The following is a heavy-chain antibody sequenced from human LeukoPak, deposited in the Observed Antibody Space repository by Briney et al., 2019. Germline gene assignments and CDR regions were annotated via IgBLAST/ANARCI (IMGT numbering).Heavy chain of an antibody. CDR1: GFTFSSYA. Sequence: PGGSLRLSCAASGFTFSSYAMHWVRQAPGKGLEWVSGISWNSGSIGYADSVKGRFTISRDNAKNSLYLQMNSLRAEDTAVYYCAKDQRGYSYGCFDYWGQGTLVTVSS. V-gene: IGHV3-9*01. CDR3: AKDQRGYSYGCFDY. J-gene: IGHJ4*02. D-gene: IGHD5-18*01. CDR2: ISWNSGSI.